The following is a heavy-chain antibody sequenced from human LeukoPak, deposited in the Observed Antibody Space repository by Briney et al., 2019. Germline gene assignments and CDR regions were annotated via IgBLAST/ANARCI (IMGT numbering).Heavy chain of an antibody. CDR1: GGSISSSSYY. V-gene: IGHV4-39*01. Sequence: SETLSLTCTVSGGSISSSSYYWGWIRQPPGKGLEWIGSIYYSGSTYYNPSLKSRVTISVDTSKNQFSLKLSSVTAADTAVYYCARREPGIAVYGFDPWGQGTLVTVSS. J-gene: IGHJ5*02. CDR3: ARREPGIAVYGFDP. D-gene: IGHD6-19*01. CDR2: IYYSGST.